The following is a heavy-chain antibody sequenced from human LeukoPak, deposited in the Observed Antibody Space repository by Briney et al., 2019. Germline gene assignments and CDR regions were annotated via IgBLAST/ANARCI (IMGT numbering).Heavy chain of an antibody. D-gene: IGHD6-6*01. CDR3: ARVRSSSWYYYYMDV. J-gene: IGHJ6*03. CDR2: INPNSGGT. V-gene: IGHV1-2*02. Sequence: ASVKVSCKASGYTFTGYYMHWVRQAPGQGLEWMGWINPNSGGTNYAQKFQGRVTMTRDTSISTAYMELSRLRSDDTAVYYCARVRSSSWYYYYMDVWGKGTTVTVSS. CDR1: GYTFTGYY.